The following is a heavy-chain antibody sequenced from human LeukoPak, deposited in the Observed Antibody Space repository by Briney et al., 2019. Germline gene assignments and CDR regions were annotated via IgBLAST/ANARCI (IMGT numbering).Heavy chain of an antibody. D-gene: IGHD3-10*01. CDR3: ARVASLGSYYYYGMDV. Sequence: ASVKVSCKASGYTFTSYAMNWVRQAPGQGLEWVGWINTNTGNPTYAQGFTGRFVFSLDTSVSTAYLQISSLKAEDTAVYYCARVASLGSYYYYGMDVWGQGTTVTVSS. V-gene: IGHV7-4-1*02. CDR1: GYTFTSYA. J-gene: IGHJ6*02. CDR2: INTNTGNP.